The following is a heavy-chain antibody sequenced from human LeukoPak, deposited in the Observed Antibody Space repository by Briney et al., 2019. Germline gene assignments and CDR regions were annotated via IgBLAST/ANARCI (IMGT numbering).Heavy chain of an antibody. D-gene: IGHD6-13*01. Sequence: SETLSLTCTVPGGSISSYYWSWIRQPPGKGLEWIGYIYYSGSTNYNPSLKSRVTISVDTSKNQFSLKLSSVTAADTAVYYCARLAGYSSSWYPLDYWGQGTLVTVSS. CDR3: ARLAGYSSSWYPLDY. V-gene: IGHV4-59*01. J-gene: IGHJ4*02. CDR1: GGSISSYY. CDR2: IYYSGST.